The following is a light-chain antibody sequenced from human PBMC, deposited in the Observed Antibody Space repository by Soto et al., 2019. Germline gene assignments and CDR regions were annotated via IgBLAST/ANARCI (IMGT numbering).Light chain of an antibody. Sequence: EIVMTQSPATLSVSPGERATLSCRASQRVSSKLAWYQQKPGQAPRLLIHGASTRATGIPARFSGSGSGTEFTLTISSLQSEDFAVYYCQQYNNWPPWTFGQGTKVEIK. CDR2: GAS. CDR1: QRVSSK. V-gene: IGKV3-15*01. J-gene: IGKJ1*01. CDR3: QQYNNWPPWT.